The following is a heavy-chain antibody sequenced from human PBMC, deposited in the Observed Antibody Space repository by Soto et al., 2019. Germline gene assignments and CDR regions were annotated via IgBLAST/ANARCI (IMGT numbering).Heavy chain of an antibody. V-gene: IGHV3-66*01. Sequence: QPGGSLRLSCAASGFTVSSNYMSWVRQAPGKGLEWVSVIYSGGSTYYADSVKGRFTISRDNSKNTLYLQMNSLRAEDTAVYYCARSLDRGYSYGSPHYYYYYMDVWGKGTTVTVSS. D-gene: IGHD5-18*01. CDR3: ARSLDRGYSYGSPHYYYYYMDV. CDR2: IYSGGST. J-gene: IGHJ6*03. CDR1: GFTVSSNY.